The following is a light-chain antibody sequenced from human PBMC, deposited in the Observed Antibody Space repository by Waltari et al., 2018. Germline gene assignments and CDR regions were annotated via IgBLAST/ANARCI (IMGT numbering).Light chain of an antibody. CDR2: DVS. V-gene: IGLV2-14*03. Sequence: QSALPQPASVSGSPGQSLTISCPGTSSHVGGYDYLPWYQQHPGKAPTLILYDVSNRPLEVSHRFSGSKSGNTASLTISGLQADDEAEYYCGSYTSSTTLAFGTGTKVTVL. J-gene: IGLJ1*01. CDR3: GSYTSSTTLA. CDR1: SSHVGGYDY.